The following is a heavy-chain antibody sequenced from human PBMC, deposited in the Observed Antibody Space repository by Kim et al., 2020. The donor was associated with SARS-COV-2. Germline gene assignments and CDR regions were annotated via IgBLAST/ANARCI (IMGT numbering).Heavy chain of an antibody. D-gene: IGHD3-16*01. CDR3: ARTHTYYFDY. CDR1: GGSISSGGYY. V-gene: IGHV4-31*03. CDR2: IYYSGST. J-gene: IGHJ4*02. Sequence: SETLSLTCTVSGGSISSGGYYWSWIRQHPGKGLEWIGYIYYSGSTYYNPSLKSRVTISVDTSKNQFSLKLSSVTAADTAVYYCARTHTYYFDYWGQGTLVTVSS.